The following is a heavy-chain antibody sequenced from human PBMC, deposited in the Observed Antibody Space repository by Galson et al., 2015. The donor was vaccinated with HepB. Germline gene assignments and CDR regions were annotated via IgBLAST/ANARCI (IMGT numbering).Heavy chain of an antibody. J-gene: IGHJ6*02. CDR2: INPSGGST. V-gene: IGHV1-46*01. Sequence: SVKVSCKASGYTFTSYYMHWVRQAPGQGLEWMGIINPSGGSTSYAQKFQGRVTMTRDKSISTAYLQWSSLKASDTAMYYCARQGGWYGAFDVWGQGTTVTVSS. CDR1: GYTFTSYY. CDR3: ARQGGWYGAFDV. D-gene: IGHD6-19*01.